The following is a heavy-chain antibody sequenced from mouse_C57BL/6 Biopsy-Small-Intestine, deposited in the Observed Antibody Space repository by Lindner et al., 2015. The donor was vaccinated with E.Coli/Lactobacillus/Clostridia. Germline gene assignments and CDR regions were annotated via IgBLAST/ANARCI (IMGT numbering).Heavy chain of an antibody. D-gene: IGHD4-1*01. J-gene: IGHJ4*01. V-gene: IGHV5-6*01. CDR2: ISSGGSYT. CDR1: GFTFSSYG. Sequence: VQLQEVWGRLSEGLEGSLRLSCAASGFTFSSYGMSWVRQTPDKRLEWVATISSGGSYTYYPDSVKGRFTISRDNAKNTLFLQMTSLRSEDTALYYCARLNWDYYAVDYWGHGTSVTVSS. CDR3: ARLNWDYYAVDY.